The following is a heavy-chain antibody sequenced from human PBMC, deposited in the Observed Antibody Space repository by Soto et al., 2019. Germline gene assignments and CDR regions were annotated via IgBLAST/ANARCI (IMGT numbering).Heavy chain of an antibody. CDR1: GFTFSSYA. J-gene: IGHJ4*02. CDR3: ATTIPTWGAAAGTATYFDY. Sequence: WGSLRLSCAASGFTFSSYAMHWVRQAPGKGLEWVAVISYDGSNKYYAYSVKGRFTISRDNSKNTLYLQMNRLRAEDTAVYYCATTIPTWGAAAGTATYFDYWGQGTLVTVSS. D-gene: IGHD6-13*01. CDR2: ISYDGSNK. V-gene: IGHV3-30*04.